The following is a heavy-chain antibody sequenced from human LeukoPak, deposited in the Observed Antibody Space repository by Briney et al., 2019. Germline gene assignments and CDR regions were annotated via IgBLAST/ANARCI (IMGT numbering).Heavy chain of an antibody. CDR3: ARTVTGTSWFDP. D-gene: IGHD1-20*01. CDR2: INHSGST. CDR1: GGSFSGYY. V-gene: IGHV4-34*01. J-gene: IGHJ5*02. Sequence: SETLSLTCAVYGGSFSGYYWSWIRQPPGKGLEWIGEINHSGSTNYNPSLKSRVTISVDTSKNQSSLKLSSVTAADTAVYYCARTVTGTSWFDPWGQGTLVTVSS.